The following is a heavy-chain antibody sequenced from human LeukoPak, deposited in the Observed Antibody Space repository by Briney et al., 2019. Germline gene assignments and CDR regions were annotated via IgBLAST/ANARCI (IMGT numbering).Heavy chain of an antibody. CDR2: INAGNGNT. CDR3: ARAVDTAMAIFDY. J-gene: IGHJ4*02. CDR1: GYTFTGYY. V-gene: IGHV1-3*01. D-gene: IGHD5-18*01. Sequence: ASVKVSCKASGYTFTGYYMHWVRQAPGQGLEWMGWINAGNGNTKYSQKFQGRVTITRDTSASTAYMELSSLRSEDTAVYYCARAVDTAMAIFDYWGQGTLVTVSS.